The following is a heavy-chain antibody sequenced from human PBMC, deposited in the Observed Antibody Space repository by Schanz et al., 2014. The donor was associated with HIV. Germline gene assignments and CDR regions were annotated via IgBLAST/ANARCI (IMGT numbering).Heavy chain of an antibody. V-gene: IGHV3-33*06. CDR1: GFTFSRYA. Sequence: VQLLESGGGLVQPGGSLRLSCAASGFTFSRYAMTWVRQAPGRGLEWVEVIWYDGTNKYYADSVKGRFTISRDNSKNTLYLQMDSLSAGDTAVYYCAKDQGDVTGTPFDYWGQGTLVTVSS. CDR2: IWYDGTNK. CDR3: AKDQGDVTGTPFDY. D-gene: IGHD1-20*01. J-gene: IGHJ4*02.